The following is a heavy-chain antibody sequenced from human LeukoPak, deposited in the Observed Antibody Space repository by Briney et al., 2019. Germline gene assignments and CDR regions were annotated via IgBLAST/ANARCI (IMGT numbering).Heavy chain of an antibody. CDR3: ARADFIDAGPYLIGP. V-gene: IGHV1-2*02. CDR1: GYSFTDYY. Sequence: ASVKVSCKTSGYSFTDYYIHWVRQAPGHGLERVGWINTKSGRTSSARKFQGRVTMTRDPSITTVYMDMAWLTSDNTAIYFWARADFIDAGPYLIGPWGQGTLVTVSS. J-gene: IGHJ5*02. D-gene: IGHD3-3*01. CDR2: INTKSGRT.